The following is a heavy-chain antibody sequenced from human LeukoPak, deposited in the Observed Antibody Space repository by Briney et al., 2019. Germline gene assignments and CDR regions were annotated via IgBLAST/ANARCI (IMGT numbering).Heavy chain of an antibody. CDR2: INHSGST. Sequence: SETLSLTCAVYGGSFSGYYWSWIRQPPGKGLEWIGEINHSGSTNYNPSLKSRVTISVDTSKNQFSLKLSSVTAADTAVYYCARHLKTLWFGVLSPLYGMDVWGQGTTVTVSS. J-gene: IGHJ6*02. V-gene: IGHV4-34*01. CDR1: GGSFSGYY. CDR3: ARHLKTLWFGVLSPLYGMDV. D-gene: IGHD3-10*01.